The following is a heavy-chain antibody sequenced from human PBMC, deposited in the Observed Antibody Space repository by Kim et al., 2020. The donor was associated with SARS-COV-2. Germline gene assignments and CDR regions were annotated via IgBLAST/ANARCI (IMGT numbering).Heavy chain of an antibody. CDR3: ARVETPRGPHELLTYDY. J-gene: IGHJ4*02. CDR1: GGSVSSGSYY. CDR2: IYYSGST. D-gene: IGHD2-15*01. Sequence: SETLSLTCTVSGGSVSSGSYYWSWIRQPPGKGLEWIGYIYYSGSTNYNPSLKSRVTISVDTSKNQFSLKLSSVTAADTAVYYCARVETPRGPHELLTYDYWGQGTLVTVSS. V-gene: IGHV4-61*01.